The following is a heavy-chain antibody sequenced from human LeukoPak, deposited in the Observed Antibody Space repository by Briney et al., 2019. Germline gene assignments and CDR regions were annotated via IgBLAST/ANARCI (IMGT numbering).Heavy chain of an antibody. V-gene: IGHV3-21*01. CDR3: ARDGKVGTSKNWLDP. Sequence: GGSLRLSCAASGFTFSSYAMSWVRQAPGKGLEWVSSISSSSSYIYYADSVKGRFTISRDNAKNSLYLQMNSLRAEDTAVYYCARDGKVGTSKNWLDPWGQGTLVTVSS. D-gene: IGHD1-26*01. CDR1: GFTFSSYA. J-gene: IGHJ5*02. CDR2: ISSSSSYI.